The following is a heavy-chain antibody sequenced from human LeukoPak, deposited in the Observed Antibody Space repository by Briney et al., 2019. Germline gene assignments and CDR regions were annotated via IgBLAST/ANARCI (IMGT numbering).Heavy chain of an antibody. CDR1: GGSISSSSYY. CDR2: IYYSGST. Sequence: ASETLSLTCTVSGGSISSSSYYWGWIRQPPGKGLEWIGSIYYSGSTYYNPSLKSRVTVSVDTSKNQFSLKLSSVTAADTAVYYCARGYYTWRWFDPWGQGTLVTVSS. CDR3: ARGYYTWRWFDP. J-gene: IGHJ5*02. D-gene: IGHD3-3*01. V-gene: IGHV4-39*07.